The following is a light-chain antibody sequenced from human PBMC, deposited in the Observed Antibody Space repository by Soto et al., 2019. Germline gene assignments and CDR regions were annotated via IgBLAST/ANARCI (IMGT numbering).Light chain of an antibody. Sequence: QSVLTQPASVSGSPGQSITISCTGSSSDVGGYDYVSWYQQHPGKAPNLMIYEVSNRPSGVSNRFSGSKSGNTASLTISGLQAEDEADYYCCSYTGSLTLLFGGGTKVTVL. CDR3: CSYTGSLTLL. CDR1: SSDVGGYDY. CDR2: EVS. J-gene: IGLJ2*01. V-gene: IGLV2-14*01.